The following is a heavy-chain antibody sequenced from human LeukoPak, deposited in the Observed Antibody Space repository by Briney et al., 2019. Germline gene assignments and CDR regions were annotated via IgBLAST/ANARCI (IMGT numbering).Heavy chain of an antibody. Sequence: GGSLRLSCAASGFTFSSYSMNWVRQAPGKGLEWVSSISSSSSYIYYADSVKGRFTISRDNAKNSLYLQMNSLRAEDTAVYYCARENLAAAGKGSKYYFDYWGQGTLVTVSS. D-gene: IGHD6-13*01. J-gene: IGHJ4*02. CDR1: GFTFSSYS. V-gene: IGHV3-21*01. CDR2: ISSSSSYI. CDR3: ARENLAAAGKGSKYYFDY.